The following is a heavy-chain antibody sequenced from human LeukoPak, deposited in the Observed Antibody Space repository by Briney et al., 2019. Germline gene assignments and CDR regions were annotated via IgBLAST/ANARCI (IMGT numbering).Heavy chain of an antibody. CDR1: GITFSSLW. D-gene: IGHD6-19*01. J-gene: IGHJ3*02. CDR2: INSDGSGT. Sequence: PGGSLRLSCAASGITFSSLWMHWVRQAPGKGLVWVSRINSDGSGTSYADSVRGRFTLSRDSAKDALYLQMNSLRAEDTAVYYCARGVAGTGSAFDIWGHGTMVTVSS. V-gene: IGHV3-74*01. CDR3: ARGVAGTGSAFDI.